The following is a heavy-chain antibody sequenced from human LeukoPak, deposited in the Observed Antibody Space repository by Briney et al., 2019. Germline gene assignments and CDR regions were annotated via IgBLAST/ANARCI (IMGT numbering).Heavy chain of an antibody. CDR2: ISYDGSNK. J-gene: IGHJ4*02. V-gene: IGHV3-30*18. Sequence: GGSLRLSCAASGFTFSSYGMHWVRQAPGKGLEWVAVISYDGSNKYYADSVKGRFTISRDNSKNTLYLQMNSLRAEDTAVYYCAKSAHYDSSGYYDWGQGTLVTVSS. D-gene: IGHD3-22*01. CDR1: GFTFSSYG. CDR3: AKSAHYDSSGYYD.